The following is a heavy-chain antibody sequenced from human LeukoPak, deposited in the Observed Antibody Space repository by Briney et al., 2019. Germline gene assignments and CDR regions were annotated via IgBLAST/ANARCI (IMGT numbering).Heavy chain of an antibody. V-gene: IGHV3-43*02. J-gene: IGHJ6*02. CDR3: AKDGVAMIDPYGMDV. Sequence: GGSLRLSCAACGFTFGVYVMHGVRQAPGKGGEWVSLISGGGGSTYYADFVKGRFTISRDNSKNSLYLQMNSLRPEDTALYYCAKDGVAMIDPYGMDVWGQGTTVTVSS. D-gene: IGHD3-22*01. CDR2: ISGGGGST. CDR1: GFTFGVYV.